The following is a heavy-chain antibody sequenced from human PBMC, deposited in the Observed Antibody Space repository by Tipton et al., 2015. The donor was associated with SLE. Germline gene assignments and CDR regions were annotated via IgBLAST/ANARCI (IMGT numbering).Heavy chain of an antibody. CDR3: ARGRWYFDL. Sequence: TLSLTCTVSGGSISSSSYYWGWIRQPPGKGLGWIGSIYYSGSTYYNPSLKSRVTISVDTSKNQFSLKLSSVTAADTAVYYCARGRWYFDLWGRGTLVTVSS. V-gene: IGHV4-39*07. CDR2: IYYSGST. J-gene: IGHJ2*01. CDR1: GGSISSSSYY.